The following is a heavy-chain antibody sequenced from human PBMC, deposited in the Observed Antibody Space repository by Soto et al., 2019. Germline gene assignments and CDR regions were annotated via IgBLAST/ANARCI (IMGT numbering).Heavy chain of an antibody. Sequence: QVQLVESGGDVVQPGRSLRLSCAASGFTFSNYVMHWVRQAPGKGLESVSFISSDGKKNSYADSVKDRFTISRDSSKNTMYLHMNSLRPEDTAVYYCARESVRWTTRPSRCPFFDYWGQGTLVTVSS. CDR2: ISSDGKKN. CDR3: ARESVRWTTRPSRCPFFDY. J-gene: IGHJ4*02. D-gene: IGHD1-1*01. V-gene: IGHV3-30*04. CDR1: GFTFSNYV.